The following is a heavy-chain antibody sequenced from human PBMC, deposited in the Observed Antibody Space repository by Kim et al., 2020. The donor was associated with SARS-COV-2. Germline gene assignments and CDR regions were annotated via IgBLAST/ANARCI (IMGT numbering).Heavy chain of an antibody. J-gene: IGHJ6*02. CDR3: ATQLVLGYYYYGMDV. V-gene: IGHV3-48*02. D-gene: IGHD6-13*01. Sequence: DSVKGRFTISRDNAKNSLYLQMNSLGDEDTAVYYCATQLVLGYYYYGMDVWGQGTTVTVSS.